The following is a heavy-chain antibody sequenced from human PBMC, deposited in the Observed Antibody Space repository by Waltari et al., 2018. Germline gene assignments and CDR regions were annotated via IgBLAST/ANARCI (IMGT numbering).Heavy chain of an antibody. J-gene: IGHJ4*02. CDR1: GFTFSSYE. D-gene: IGHD6-13*01. CDR2: ISSSGSTI. CDR3: AREGSSWGYYFDY. Sequence: EVQLVESGGGLVQPGGYLRLSCAASGFTFSSYEMKWARQAPGKGVDWVSYISSSGSTIYYADTVKGRFTISRDNAKNSLYLQMNSLRAEDTAVYYCAREGSSWGYYFDYWGQGTLVTVSS. V-gene: IGHV3-48*03.